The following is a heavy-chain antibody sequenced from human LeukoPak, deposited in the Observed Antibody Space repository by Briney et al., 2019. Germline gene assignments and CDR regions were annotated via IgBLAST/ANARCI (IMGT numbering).Heavy chain of an antibody. CDR3: ASNPAGDEGNWFDP. V-gene: IGHV1-2*02. Sequence: ASVKVSCKASGYTFTGYYMHWVRQAPGQGLEWMGWINPNSGGTNYAQKFQGRVTMTRDTSISTAYMELSRLRSDDTAVYYCASNPAGDEGNWFDPWGQGTLVTVSS. D-gene: IGHD1-1*01. CDR1: GYTFTGYY. J-gene: IGHJ5*02. CDR2: INPNSGGT.